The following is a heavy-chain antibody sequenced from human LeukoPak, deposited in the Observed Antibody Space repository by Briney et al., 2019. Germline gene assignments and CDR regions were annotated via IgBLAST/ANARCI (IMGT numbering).Heavy chain of an antibody. Sequence: GASVKVSCKASGYTFTSYYMHWVRQAPGQGLEWMGWINPNSGGTNSAQKFQGRVTMTRDTSISTAYMELSRLRSDDTALYYCASRRDSSGYPRDAFDIWGQGTMVTVSS. CDR1: GYTFTSYY. CDR2: INPNSGGT. CDR3: ASRRDSSGYPRDAFDI. D-gene: IGHD3-22*01. V-gene: IGHV1-2*02. J-gene: IGHJ3*02.